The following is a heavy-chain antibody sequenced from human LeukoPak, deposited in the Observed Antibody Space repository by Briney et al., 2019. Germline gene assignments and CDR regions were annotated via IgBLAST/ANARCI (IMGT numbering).Heavy chain of an antibody. V-gene: IGHV3-48*01. Sequence: GGSLRLSCAASGFTFTNAWMTWVRQAPGKGLEWVSYISSSSSTIYYADSVKGRFTISRDNAKNSLYLQMNSLRAEDTAVYYCVPDCSSTSCYGAYFDYWGQGTLVTVSS. D-gene: IGHD2-2*01. CDR3: VPDCSSTSCYGAYFDY. CDR1: GFTFTNAW. CDR2: ISSSSSTI. J-gene: IGHJ4*02.